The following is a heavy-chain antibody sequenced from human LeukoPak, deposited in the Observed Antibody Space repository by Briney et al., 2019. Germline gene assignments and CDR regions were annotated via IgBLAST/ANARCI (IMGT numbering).Heavy chain of an antibody. CDR2: ISAYNGNT. D-gene: IGHD6-6*01. V-gene: IGHV1-18*01. CDR3: ARDQGGYSSSSPDFDY. CDR1: PYTFSTYG. Sequence: VASLKVSCKASPYTFSTYGITWVRQAPGQGLEWMGWISAYNGNTNYAQKFKGRVIMTTDTSTNTVYMELRSLRSDDTAVYYCARDQGGYSSSSPDFDYWGQGTLVTVSS. J-gene: IGHJ4*02.